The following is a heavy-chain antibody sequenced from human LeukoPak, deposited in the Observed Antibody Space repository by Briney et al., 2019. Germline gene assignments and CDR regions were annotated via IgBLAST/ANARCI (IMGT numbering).Heavy chain of an antibody. CDR2: IYSGGNT. V-gene: IGHV4-4*09. Sequence: PSETLSLTCSLSGGSITNYYWSWIRQPPGKGLEWIAWIYSGGNTEYNPSLKSRVTISLGTSNNQFSLRLTSVTASGTAVYYCARTGAYSGSGPSWAFDIWGQGTVVTVSS. D-gene: IGHD3-10*01. CDR3: ARTGAYSGSGPSWAFDI. J-gene: IGHJ3*02. CDR1: GGSITNYY.